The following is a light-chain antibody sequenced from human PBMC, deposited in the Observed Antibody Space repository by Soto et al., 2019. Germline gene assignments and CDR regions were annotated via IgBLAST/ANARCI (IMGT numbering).Light chain of an antibody. CDR1: QIVSTSY. CDR2: STS. CDR3: QQYGTSAQYT. J-gene: IGKJ2*01. Sequence: EIVLTQSPGTLSLSPGERATLSCRTSQIVSTSYLAWYQQKPGQAPRLLIFSTSSRATRIPHRFSGSGSGTDFTLTISRLEPEDFAVYYCQQYGTSAQYTFGQGTRLEI. V-gene: IGKV3-20*01.